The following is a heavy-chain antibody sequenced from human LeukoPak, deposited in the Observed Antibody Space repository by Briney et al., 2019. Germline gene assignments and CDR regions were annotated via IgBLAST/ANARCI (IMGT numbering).Heavy chain of an antibody. J-gene: IGHJ5*02. CDR2: INPSGGRT. D-gene: IGHD1-7*01. CDR3: ARDRELQTVLIGDGWFDP. V-gene: IGHV1-46*01. Sequence: ASVKVSCKASGYTFTSYYMHWVRQAPGQGLEWMGIINPSGGRTTYAQKFQARVTMTRDTSTSTVYMELSSLRSDDTAVYYCARDRELQTVLIGDGWFDPWGQGTLVTVSS. CDR1: GYTFTSYY.